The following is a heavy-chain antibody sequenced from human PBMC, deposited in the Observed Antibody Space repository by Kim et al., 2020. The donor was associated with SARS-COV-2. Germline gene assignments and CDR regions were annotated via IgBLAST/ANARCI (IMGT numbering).Heavy chain of an antibody. Sequence: GGSLRLSCAASGFTVSGSYMSWVRQAPGKGLEWVSVIYSDSSTYYADSVKGRFTISRDNSKNTLYLQMNSPRAGDTAVYYCAGVRGDPGWGGGMDVWGDGATVTLSS. D-gene: IGHD2-21*01. CDR1: GFTVSGSY. CDR3: AGVRGDPGWGGGMDV. V-gene: IGHV3-53*01. CDR2: IYSDSST. J-gene: IGHJ6*04.